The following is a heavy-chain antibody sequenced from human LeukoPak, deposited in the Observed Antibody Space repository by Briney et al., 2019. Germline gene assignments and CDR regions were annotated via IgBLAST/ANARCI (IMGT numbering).Heavy chain of an antibody. V-gene: IGHV1-18*01. CDR3: ARDLGAGGTYGWFDP. CDR1: GYRFTSYG. Sequence: GASVKVSCKASGYRFTSYGITWVRQAPGQALEWMGWINPYKGNTTYAQKLQGRATMTTDTSTSTAYMELRNLRSDDTAVYYCARDLGAGGTYGWFDPWGQGTLVTVSS. CDR2: INPYKGNT. D-gene: IGHD1-26*01. J-gene: IGHJ5*02.